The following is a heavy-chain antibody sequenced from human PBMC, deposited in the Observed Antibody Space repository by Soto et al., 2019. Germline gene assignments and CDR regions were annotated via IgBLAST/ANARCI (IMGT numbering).Heavy chain of an antibody. J-gene: IGHJ5*02. CDR1: GFTFSSYS. D-gene: IGHD1-26*01. CDR3: ARDGGSLNWFDP. Sequence: EVQLVESGGGLVQPGGSLRLSCAASGFTFSSYSMNWVRQAPGKGLEWVSYISSSRSTIYYADSVKGRFTISRDNAKNSLYRQRNSLRAEDTAVYYCARDGGSLNWFDPWGQGTLVTVSS. V-gene: IGHV3-48*01. CDR2: ISSSRSTI.